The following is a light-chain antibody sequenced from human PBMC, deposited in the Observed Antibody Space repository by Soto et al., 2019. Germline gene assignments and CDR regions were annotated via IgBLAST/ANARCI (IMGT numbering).Light chain of an antibody. Sequence: ESVLTQSPGTLSLSPGEIAILSRRASQRVSSNYLAWYQQKPGQAPRLLIYGASSRATGIPDRFSGSGSGTDFTLTISRLEPEDFAVYYCQQYGSSPPWTFGQGTKVDI. CDR1: QRVSSNY. V-gene: IGKV3-20*01. J-gene: IGKJ1*01. CDR3: QQYGSSPPWT. CDR2: GAS.